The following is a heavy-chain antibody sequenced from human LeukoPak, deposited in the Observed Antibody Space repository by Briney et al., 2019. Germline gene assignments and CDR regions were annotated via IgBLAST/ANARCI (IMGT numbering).Heavy chain of an antibody. CDR1: GGSFSGYY. CDR3: ARGPAAMVVRRFKHFDY. Sequence: WETLSLTCAVYGGSFSGYYWSWIRQPPGKGLEWIGEINHSGSTNYNPSLKSRVTISVDTSKNQFSLKLSSVTAADTAVYYCARGPAAMVVRRFKHFDYWGQGTLVTVSS. V-gene: IGHV4-34*01. D-gene: IGHD5-18*01. CDR2: INHSGST. J-gene: IGHJ4*02.